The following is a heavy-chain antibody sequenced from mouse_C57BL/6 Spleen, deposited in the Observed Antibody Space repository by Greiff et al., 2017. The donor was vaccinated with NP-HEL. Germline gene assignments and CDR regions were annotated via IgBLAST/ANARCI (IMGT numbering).Heavy chain of an antibody. CDR1: GFNIKDDY. J-gene: IGHJ1*03. D-gene: IGHD3-1*01. V-gene: IGHV14-4*01. Sequence: EVQLQQSGAELVRPGASVKLSCTASGFNIKDDYMHWVKQRPEQGLEWIGWIDPENGDTEYASKFQGKATITADTSSNTAYLQLSSLTSEDTAVYYCTTDGSGGNVWGTGTTVTVSS. CDR2: IDPENGDT. CDR3: TTDGSGGNV.